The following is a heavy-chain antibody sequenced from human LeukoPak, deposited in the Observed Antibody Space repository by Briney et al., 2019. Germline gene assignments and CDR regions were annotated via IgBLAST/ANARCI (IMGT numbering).Heavy chain of an antibody. V-gene: IGHV4-4*09. CDR3: AREVPAAGFDS. Sequence: PSETLSLTCTVSGGSISSYYWSWIRQPPGKGLEWIGYIYTSGSTNYNPSLKSRVTISVDTSKNQFSLKLSSVTAADTAVYYCAREVPAAGFDSWGQGTLVTVSS. D-gene: IGHD6-13*01. CDR1: GGSISSYY. J-gene: IGHJ4*02. CDR2: IYTSGST.